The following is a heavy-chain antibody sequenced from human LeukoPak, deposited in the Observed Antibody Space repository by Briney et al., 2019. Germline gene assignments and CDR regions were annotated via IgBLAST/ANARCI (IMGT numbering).Heavy chain of an antibody. Sequence: GASVKVSCKASGYTFTSYDINWVRQAPGQGLEWMGWMNPNSGNTGYAQKFQGRVTVTRDTSTSTVHMELSGLRSEDTAVYYCARDQEAFDYWGQGTLVTVSS. V-gene: IGHV1-8*01. CDR3: ARDQEAFDY. CDR1: GYTFTSYD. J-gene: IGHJ4*02. CDR2: MNPNSGNT.